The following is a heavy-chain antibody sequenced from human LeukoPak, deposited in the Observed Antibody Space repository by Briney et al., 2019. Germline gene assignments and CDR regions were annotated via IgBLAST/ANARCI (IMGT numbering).Heavy chain of an antibody. CDR2: ISYDGSNK. Sequence: PGRSLRLSCAASGFIFSGYAMHWVRQAPGKGLWWVAVISYDGSNKYYADSVKGRFTISRDNSKNTLYLQMNSLRAEDTAVYYCVRTIRSSTKNYYFEYWGQGTLVTVSS. CDR1: GFIFSGYA. V-gene: IGHV3-30-3*01. D-gene: IGHD2-2*01. CDR3: VRTIRSSTKNYYFEY. J-gene: IGHJ4*02.